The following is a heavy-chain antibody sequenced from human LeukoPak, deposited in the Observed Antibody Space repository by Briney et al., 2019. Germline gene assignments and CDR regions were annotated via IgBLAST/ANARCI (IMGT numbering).Heavy chain of an antibody. Sequence: PSETLSLTCTVSGGSISSGGYYWSWIRQHPGKGLEWIGYIYYSGSTYYNPSLKSRVTISVDTSKNQFSLKLSSVTAADTAVYYCARGSFGRMAWYDYWGQGTLVTVSS. V-gene: IGHV4-31*03. J-gene: IGHJ4*02. CDR3: ARGSFGRMAWYDY. CDR2: IYYSGST. CDR1: GGSISSGGYY. D-gene: IGHD3-3*01.